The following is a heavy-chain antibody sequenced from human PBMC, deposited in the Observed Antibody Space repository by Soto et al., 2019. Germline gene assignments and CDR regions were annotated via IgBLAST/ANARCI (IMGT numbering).Heavy chain of an antibody. CDR2: CTPSSSSI. CDR3: ARDAASSLDH. CDR1: GCPFKLYT. V-gene: IGHV3-21*01. D-gene: IGHD6-13*01. J-gene: IGHJ4*02. Sequence: EVQLVESGGGLVKPGGSLRLSCAASGCPFKLYTMHWVRQAPGKGLEWVSFCTPSSSSISYADSVEGRFTISRDNARNSLYLQIHNLRAEDTAVYYCARDAASSLDHWGQGTLVTVSS.